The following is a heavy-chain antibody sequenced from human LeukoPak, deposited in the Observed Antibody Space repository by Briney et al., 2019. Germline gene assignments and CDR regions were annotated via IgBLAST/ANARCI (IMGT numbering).Heavy chain of an antibody. J-gene: IGHJ4*02. CDR3: AKDPRNGSYYIVGCVDY. Sequence: PGGPLRLSCAASGFTFSSYAMSWVRQAPGKGLEWVSAISGSGGSTYYADSVKGRFTISRDNSKNTLYLQMNSLRAEDTAVYYCAKDPRNGSYYIVGCVDYWGQGTLVTVSS. CDR2: ISGSGGST. CDR1: GFTFSSYA. D-gene: IGHD3-10*01. V-gene: IGHV3-23*01.